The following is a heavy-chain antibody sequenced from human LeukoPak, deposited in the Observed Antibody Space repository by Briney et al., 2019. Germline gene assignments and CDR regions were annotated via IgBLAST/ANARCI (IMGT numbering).Heavy chain of an antibody. D-gene: IGHD3-10*01. CDR3: ARAFYYGSGSYYGVDY. CDR1: GFTFSSYS. V-gene: IGHV3-21*01. J-gene: IGHJ4*02. CDR2: ITSSNNYI. Sequence: GGSLRLSCAASGFTFSSYSMNWVRQAPGRGLEWVSSITSSNNYIYYGDSVKGRFTISRDDAKNSLFLQMNSLRAEDTATYYCARAFYYGSGSYYGVDYWGQGTLVTVSS.